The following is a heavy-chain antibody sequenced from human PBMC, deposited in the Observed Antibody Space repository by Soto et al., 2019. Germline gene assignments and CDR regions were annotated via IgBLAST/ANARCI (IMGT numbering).Heavy chain of an antibody. J-gene: IGHJ6*02. V-gene: IGHV1-69*06. Sequence: GASVKVSCKASGGTFSSYAISWVRQAPGQGLEWMGGIIPIFGTANYAQKFQGRVTITADKSTSTAYMELSSLRSEDTAVYYCARDMRLATSDYYYYGMDVCGQGTTVTVSS. D-gene: IGHD5-12*01. CDR1: GGTFSSYA. CDR3: ARDMRLATSDYYYYGMDV. CDR2: IIPIFGTA.